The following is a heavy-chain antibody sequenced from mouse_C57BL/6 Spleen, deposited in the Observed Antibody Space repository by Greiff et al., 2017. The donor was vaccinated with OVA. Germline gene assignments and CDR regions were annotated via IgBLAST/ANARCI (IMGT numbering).Heavy chain of an antibody. Sequence: EVQLQQSGPELVKPGASVKMSCKASGYTFTDYNMHWVKQSHGKSLEWIGYINPNNGGTSYNQKFKGKATLTVNKSSITAYMELRSLTSEDSAVYYCARAPFITYFDYWGQGTTLTVSS. CDR3: ARAPFITYFDY. D-gene: IGHD1-1*01. J-gene: IGHJ2*01. V-gene: IGHV1-22*01. CDR1: GYTFTDYN. CDR2: INPNNGGT.